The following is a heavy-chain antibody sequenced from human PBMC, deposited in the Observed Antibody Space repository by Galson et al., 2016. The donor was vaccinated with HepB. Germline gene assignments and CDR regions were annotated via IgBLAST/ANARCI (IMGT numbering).Heavy chain of an antibody. J-gene: IGHJ4*02. CDR2: ISNDGYNE. V-gene: IGHV3-30-3*01. CDR1: GFTFSLYG. D-gene: IGHD2-8*01. CDR3: ARLEGYCTNFVCPGYFVDY. Sequence: SLRLSCAASGFTFSLYGLHWVRQAPGKGLEWVAVISNDGYNEYYADSVKGRFTISRDNSKNTLFLQMNSLRAEDTAVYYCARLEGYCTNFVCPGYFVDYWGQGTLVTVSS.